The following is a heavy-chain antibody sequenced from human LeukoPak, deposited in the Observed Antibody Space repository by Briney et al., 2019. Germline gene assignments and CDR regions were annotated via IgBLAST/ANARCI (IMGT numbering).Heavy chain of an antibody. CDR2: IYYSGST. Sequence: SETLSLTCTVSGGSISSYYWSWIRQPPGKGLEWIGYIYYSGSTNYNPSLKSRVTISVDTSKSQFSLKLSSVTAADTAVYYCARHSVGCRSGYDCYFDYWGQETLVTVSS. V-gene: IGHV4-59*08. J-gene: IGHJ4*02. CDR3: ARHSVGCRSGYDCYFDY. D-gene: IGHD5-12*01. CDR1: GGSISSYY.